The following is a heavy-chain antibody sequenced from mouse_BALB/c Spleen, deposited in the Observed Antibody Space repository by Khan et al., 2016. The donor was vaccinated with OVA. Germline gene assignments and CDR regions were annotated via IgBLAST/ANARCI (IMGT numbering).Heavy chain of an antibody. CDR3: ARMPRGTYDVGWDFDV. D-gene: IGHD2-14*01. CDR2: ISHSGGT. J-gene: IGHJ1*01. CDR1: GYSITSDYA. Sequence: EVQLQESGPGLVKPSQSLSLTCTVTGYSITSDYAWNWIRQFPGNKLEWMGYISHSGGTTYNPSLKSRISITRDPSKNQFFLLLISVTTEDTATYYGARMPRGTYDVGWDFDVWGAGTTVTVSS. V-gene: IGHV3-2*02.